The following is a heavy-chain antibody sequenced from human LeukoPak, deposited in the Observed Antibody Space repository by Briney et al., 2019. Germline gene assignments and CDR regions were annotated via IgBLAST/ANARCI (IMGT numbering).Heavy chain of an antibody. J-gene: IGHJ4*02. V-gene: IGHV3-11*01. D-gene: IGHD2-15*01. CDR2: ISSGGSTI. Sequence: GGSLRLSCAASGFTVSSNYMSWIRQAPGKGLEWVSYISSGGSTIYYADSVKGRFTISRDNAKNSLYLQMNSLRAEDTAVYYCARGGIVVVVAARDYWGQGTLVTVSS. CDR1: GFTVSSNY. CDR3: ARGGIVVVVAARDY.